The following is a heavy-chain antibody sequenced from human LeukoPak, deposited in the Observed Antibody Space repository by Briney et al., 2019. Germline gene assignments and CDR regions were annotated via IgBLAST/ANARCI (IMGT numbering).Heavy chain of an antibody. CDR3: AKGTMANDY. CDR1: GFTFSSYG. Sequence: PGGSLRLSCAASGFTFSSYGMSWVRQAPGKGLEWVSAISNSGDTTYYGDSVKGRFTISRDNPKNTLYLQMNSLRAEDTAVYYCAKGTMANDYWGQGTLVTVSS. J-gene: IGHJ4*02. CDR2: ISNSGDTT. V-gene: IGHV3-23*01. D-gene: IGHD3-10*01.